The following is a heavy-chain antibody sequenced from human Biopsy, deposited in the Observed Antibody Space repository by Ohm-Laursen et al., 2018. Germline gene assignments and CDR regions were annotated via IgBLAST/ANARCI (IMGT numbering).Heavy chain of an antibody. Sequence: SETLSLTCTVSGDSISTYYWSWIRQPPGRGLEWVGSIYYSGSTNYNPSLKSRLTISVDTSKNQFSLKLSSVTAADTAVYYCARMDCSGGSCHYYSYGMDVWGQGITVTASS. V-gene: IGHV4-59*08. J-gene: IGHJ6*02. CDR1: GDSISTYY. CDR3: ARMDCSGGSCHYYSYGMDV. CDR2: IYYSGST. D-gene: IGHD2-15*01.